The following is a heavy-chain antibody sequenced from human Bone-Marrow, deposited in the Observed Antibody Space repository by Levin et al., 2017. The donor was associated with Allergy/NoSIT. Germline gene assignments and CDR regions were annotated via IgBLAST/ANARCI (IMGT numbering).Heavy chain of an antibody. V-gene: IGHV3-53*01. CDR2: IYSSGDA. D-gene: IGHD6-19*01. Sequence: GESLKISCAASGFTVNSHYMNWVRQAPGKGLQWISVIYSSGDADYADSVKGRFTISRDNSRNTLYLQMNSLRVEDTAVYYCARRTAGQCFWGQGSQVIVSS. J-gene: IGHJ4*02. CDR3: ARRTAGQCF. CDR1: GFTVNSHY.